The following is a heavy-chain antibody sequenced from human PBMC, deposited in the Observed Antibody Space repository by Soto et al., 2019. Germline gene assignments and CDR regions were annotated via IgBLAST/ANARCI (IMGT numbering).Heavy chain of an antibody. Sequence: GGSPRLSCAASGFTFSSYAMSWVRQAPGKGLEWVSALSAVGTSAYYTVSVEGRFTISRDNSKNILYLQMNSLRADDTAVYYCARGTYGDYDFWGQGTLVTVSS. D-gene: IGHD4-17*01. J-gene: IGHJ4*02. V-gene: IGHV3-23*01. CDR1: GFTFSSYA. CDR2: LSAVGTSA. CDR3: ARGTYGDYDF.